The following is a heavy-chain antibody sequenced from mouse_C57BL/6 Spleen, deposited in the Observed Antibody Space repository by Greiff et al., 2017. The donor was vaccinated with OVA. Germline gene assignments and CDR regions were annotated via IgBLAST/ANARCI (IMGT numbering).Heavy chain of an antibody. CDR3: AEEAYGSGVYYYAMDY. J-gene: IGHJ4*01. V-gene: IGHV1-82*01. Sequence: QVQLQQSGPELVKPGASVKISCKASGYAFSSSWMNWVKQRPGTGLEWIGRIYPGGGDTNYNGKFKGKATLTADKSSSTAYMQLSSLTSEDSAVYVCAEEAYGSGVYYYAMDYWGQGTSVTVSS. CDR1: GYAFSSSW. CDR2: IYPGGGDT. D-gene: IGHD1-1*01.